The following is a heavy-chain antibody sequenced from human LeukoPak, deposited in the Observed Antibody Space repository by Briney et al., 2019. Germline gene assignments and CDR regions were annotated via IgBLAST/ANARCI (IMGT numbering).Heavy chain of an antibody. J-gene: IGHJ4*02. CDR2: IYPCDSDT. V-gene: IGHV5-51*01. CDR1: GYTFTNYW. CDR3: ARRSGYVDY. D-gene: IGHD2-2*01. Sequence: GECLKISCKGSGYTFTNYWIGCVRQMPGEGVWCMVVIYPCDSDTRYSPSFQGQVTISADNSISTAYLQWSSLKASDTAMYCCARRSGYVDYWGQGTLVTVSS.